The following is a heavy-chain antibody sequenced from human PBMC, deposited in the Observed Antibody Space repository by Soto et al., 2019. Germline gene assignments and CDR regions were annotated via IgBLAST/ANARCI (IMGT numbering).Heavy chain of an antibody. Sequence: GGSLRLSCAASGFTFSSYWMSWVRQAPGEGLEWVANIKQDGSEKYYVDSVKGRFTISRDNAKNSLYLQMNSLRAEDTAVYYCARGIVGATYYYYGMDVWGQGTTVTVSS. CDR1: GFTFSSYW. D-gene: IGHD1-26*01. V-gene: IGHV3-7*03. J-gene: IGHJ6*02. CDR2: IKQDGSEK. CDR3: ARGIVGATYYYYGMDV.